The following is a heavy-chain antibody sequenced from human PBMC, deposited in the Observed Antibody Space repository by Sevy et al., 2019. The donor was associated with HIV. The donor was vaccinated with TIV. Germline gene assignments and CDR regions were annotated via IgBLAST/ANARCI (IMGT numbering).Heavy chain of an antibody. J-gene: IGHJ4*02. CDR2: ISSSGVYE. CDR1: GFSFNTYT. D-gene: IGHD1-7*01. V-gene: IGHV3-21*01. CDR3: ARDRRNYSGQYFDF. Sequence: GGSLRLSCAASGFSFNTYTFYWVRQAPGEGLEWISSISSSGVYEYYADSVRGRFTISRDNAKNSLSLQMNGLRVEDTGVYYCARDRRNYSGQYFDFWGQGTLVTVSS.